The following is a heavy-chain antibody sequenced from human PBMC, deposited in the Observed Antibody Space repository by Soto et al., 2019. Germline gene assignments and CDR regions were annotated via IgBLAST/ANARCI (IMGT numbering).Heavy chain of an antibody. CDR2: VYVTGTT. CDR3: ARDGEYTSGWYSFDS. Sequence: LSLTCTVSGASISDYYWSWIRQPAGQALEWIGRVYVTGTTYFNPSLKSRVTMSVDTSNNQVSLKLSSVTAADSAIYYCARDGEYTSGWYSFDSWGPGTLVTVSS. CDR1: GASISDYY. V-gene: IGHV4-4*07. J-gene: IGHJ5*01. D-gene: IGHD6-19*01.